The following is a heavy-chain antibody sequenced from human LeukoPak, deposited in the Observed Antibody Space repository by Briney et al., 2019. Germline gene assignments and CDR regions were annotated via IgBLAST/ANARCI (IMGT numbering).Heavy chain of an antibody. V-gene: IGHV3-23*01. CDR1: GFTFSSYA. J-gene: IGHJ6*03. CDR3: AKGERYYDFWSGYIIGGDYYYMDV. Sequence: GGSLRLSCAASGFTFSSYAMSWVRQAPGKGLEWVSAISGSGGSTYYADSVKGRFTISRDNSKNTLYLQMNSLRAEDTAVYYCAKGERYYDFWSGYIIGGDYYYMDVWGKGTTVTVSS. CDR2: ISGSGGST. D-gene: IGHD3-3*01.